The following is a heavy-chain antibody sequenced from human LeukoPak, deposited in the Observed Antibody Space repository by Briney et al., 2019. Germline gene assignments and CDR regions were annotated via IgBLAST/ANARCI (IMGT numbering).Heavy chain of an antibody. D-gene: IGHD5-24*01. Sequence: ASVTVSCKASGYTFTLYYMHWVRQAPGQGLEWMGWINPNSGGTNYAQKFQGRVTMTRDTSISTAYMELSRLRSDDTAVYYCARMRRDGYDSFDYWGQGTLVTVSS. CDR2: INPNSGGT. J-gene: IGHJ4*02. V-gene: IGHV1-2*02. CDR1: GYTFTLYY. CDR3: ARMRRDGYDSFDY.